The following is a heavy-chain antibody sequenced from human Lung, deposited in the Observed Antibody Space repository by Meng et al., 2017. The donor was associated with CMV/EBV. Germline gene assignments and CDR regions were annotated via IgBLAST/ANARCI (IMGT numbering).Heavy chain of an antibody. CDR3: AKDLAKTKRGFRYVLDWFDP. CDR1: GFTFSDFA. V-gene: IGHV3-23*01. Sequence: GGSXRLXCVASGFTFSDFAMTWVRQAPGKGLEWVSTITGSGDSTYLADSVKARFTISRVNSKNTLYLQMSSLRADDTAIYYCAKDLAKTKRGFRYVLDWFDPWXPGNLV. J-gene: IGHJ5*02. CDR2: ITGSGDST. D-gene: IGHD5-12*01.